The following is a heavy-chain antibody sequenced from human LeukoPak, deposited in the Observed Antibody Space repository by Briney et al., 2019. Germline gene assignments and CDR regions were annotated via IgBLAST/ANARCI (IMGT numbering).Heavy chain of an antibody. CDR2: IIGGAGST. CDR3: THGSMYQLDY. Sequence: GGSLRLSCAASGFSFSSDGMSWVRQAPGKGLEWVSGIIGGAGSTYYADSVKGRFTISRDNSKNTLYLQKNSLRAEDTAVYYCTHGSMYQLDYWGQGTLVTVSS. CDR1: GFSFSSDG. V-gene: IGHV3-23*01. D-gene: IGHD2-2*01. J-gene: IGHJ4*02.